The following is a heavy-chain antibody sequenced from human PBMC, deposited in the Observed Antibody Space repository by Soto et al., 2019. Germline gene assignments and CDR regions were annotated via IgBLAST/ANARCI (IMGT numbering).Heavy chain of an antibody. CDR3: AGHSSGVPGYYYGMDV. V-gene: IGHV1-69*12. CDR2: IIPIFDTA. Sequence: QVQLVQSGAEVKKPGSSVKGSCKASGGTFSCYAISWVRQAPGQGLEWMGGIIPIFDTADYAQKFQGRVTITADESTNTAYMELSSLRSEDTAVYYCAGHSSGVPGYYYGMDVWGQGTTVTVSS. CDR1: GGTFSCYA. J-gene: IGHJ6*02. D-gene: IGHD3-22*01.